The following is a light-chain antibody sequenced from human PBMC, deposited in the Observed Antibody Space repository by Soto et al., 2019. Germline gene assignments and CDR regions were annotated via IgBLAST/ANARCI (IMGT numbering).Light chain of an antibody. V-gene: IGKV3-15*01. J-gene: IGKJ1*01. CDR2: GAS. Sequence: EIGMTQSPATLSVSPGERATLSCRASQSVSSNLAWYQQKPGQAPRLLIYGASTRATGIPARFSGSGSGTEFTLTICRLQSEDFAVYYCQQYNTWPPWTFGQGTKVEIK. CDR3: QQYNTWPPWT. CDR1: QSVSSN.